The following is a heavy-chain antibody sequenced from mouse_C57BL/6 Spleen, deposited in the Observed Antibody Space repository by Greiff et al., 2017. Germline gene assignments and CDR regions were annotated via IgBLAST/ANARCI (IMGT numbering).Heavy chain of an antibody. V-gene: IGHV5-17*01. CDR2: ISSGSGTI. Sequence: DVHLVESGGGLVKPGGSLKLSCAASGFTFSDYGMHWVRQAPEQGLEWVAYISSGSGTIYYADTVQGRFTITTDNANNTLFLQMTSLRSEDTAKYACSSSTYDYDCYFDVWGTGTTVTVSS. J-gene: IGHJ1*03. CDR1: GFTFSDYG. CDR3: SSSTYDYDCYFDV. D-gene: IGHD2-4*01.